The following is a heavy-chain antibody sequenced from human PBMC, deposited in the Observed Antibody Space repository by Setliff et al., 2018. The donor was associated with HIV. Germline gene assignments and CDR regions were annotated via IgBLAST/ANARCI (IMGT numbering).Heavy chain of an antibody. J-gene: IGHJ3*02. D-gene: IGHD3-22*01. CDR3: ARRAYYDNSGPNAFDI. CDR1: GFTFSSYR. V-gene: IGHV3-48*01. Sequence: GGSLRLSCAASGFTFSSYRMNWVRQAPGKGLEWVSYISSSSSTICYADSVKGRFTISRDNAKNSLYLQMNSLRAEDTAVYYCARRAYYDNSGPNAFDIWGQGTLVTVSS. CDR2: ISSSSSTI.